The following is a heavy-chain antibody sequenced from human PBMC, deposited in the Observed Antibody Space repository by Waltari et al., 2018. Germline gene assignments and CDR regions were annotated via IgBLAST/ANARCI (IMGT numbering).Heavy chain of an antibody. D-gene: IGHD5-12*01. V-gene: IGHV4-34*02. CDR1: GGSFSGYY. CDR3: ARGRLRTRPNFDY. CDR2: INDSGST. J-gene: IGHJ4*02. Sequence: QVQLQQWGAGLLKPSETLSLTCAVYGGSFSGYYWSWIRQPPGKGLEWIGEINDSGSTNYNPSLKSRVTISVDTSKNQFSLKLSSVTAADTAVYYCARGRLRTRPNFDYWGQGTQVTVSS.